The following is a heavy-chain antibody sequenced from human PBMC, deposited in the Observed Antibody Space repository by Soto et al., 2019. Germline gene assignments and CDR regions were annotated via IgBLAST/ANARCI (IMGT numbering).Heavy chain of an antibody. CDR3: AREGDSSGYINY. J-gene: IGHJ4*02. Sequence: SETLSLTCAVSGGSISSSSWWTWVRLPPGKGLEWIGEIYHSGSTNYNPPLKTRVTISVDKSKNLFSLKLSSVAAADTAVYYCAREGDSSGYINYWAQGPLVTVSS. V-gene: IGHV4-4*02. D-gene: IGHD3-22*01. CDR1: GGSISSSSW. CDR2: IYHSGST.